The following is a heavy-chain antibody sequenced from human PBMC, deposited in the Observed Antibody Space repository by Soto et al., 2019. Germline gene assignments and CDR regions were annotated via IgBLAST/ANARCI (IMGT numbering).Heavy chain of an antibody. CDR2: IKSKTDGGTT. Sequence: GGSLRLSCAASGFTFSNAWMNWVRQAPGKGLEWVGRIKSKTDGGTTDYAAPVKGRFTISRDDSKNTLYLQMNSLKTEDTAVYYCSLVQTLSAVAYYYGMDVWGQGTTVTVSS. D-gene: IGHD6-13*01. J-gene: IGHJ6*02. V-gene: IGHV3-15*07. CDR1: GFTFSNAW. CDR3: SLVQTLSAVAYYYGMDV.